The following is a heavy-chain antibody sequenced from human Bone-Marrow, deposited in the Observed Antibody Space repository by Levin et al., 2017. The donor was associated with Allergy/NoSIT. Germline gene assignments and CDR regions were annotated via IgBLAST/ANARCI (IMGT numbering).Heavy chain of an antibody. CDR3: AKAGGMATIPTFDY. Sequence: GESLKISCAASGFTFSSYGMHWVRQAPGKGLEWVAVISYDGSNKYYADSVKGRFTISRDNSKNTLYLQMNSLRAEDTAVYYCAKAGGMATIPTFDYWGQGTLVTVSS. CDR2: ISYDGSNK. CDR1: GFTFSSYG. J-gene: IGHJ4*02. D-gene: IGHD5-12*01. V-gene: IGHV3-30*18.